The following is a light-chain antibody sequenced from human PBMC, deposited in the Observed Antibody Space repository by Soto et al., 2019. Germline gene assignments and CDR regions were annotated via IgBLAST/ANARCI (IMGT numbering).Light chain of an antibody. CDR1: QSVNLN. CDR2: GAS. Sequence: EIVMTQAPATVSVSPGETATLSCRASQSVNLNLAWYQQKPGQPPRLLIYGASIRATGIPARFSGSGAGTEFTLTINSLQSEDSAVYYCQQCVSWPPLTFGGGTTVEIK. CDR3: QQCVSWPPLT. J-gene: IGKJ4*01. V-gene: IGKV3-15*01.